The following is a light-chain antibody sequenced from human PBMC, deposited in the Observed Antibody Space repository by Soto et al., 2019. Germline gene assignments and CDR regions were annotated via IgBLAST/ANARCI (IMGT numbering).Light chain of an antibody. CDR2: SAS. Sequence: DIQLTQSPSSLSASVGDRVTITCRASQGIGNRLAWYQQKPGTVPKLLIYSASTLQSGVPSRFSGSGSGTDFTLTISSLQPEDVATYYCQKYNSVPATFGQGTRLEIK. CDR3: QKYNSVPAT. J-gene: IGKJ5*01. CDR1: QGIGNR. V-gene: IGKV1-27*01.